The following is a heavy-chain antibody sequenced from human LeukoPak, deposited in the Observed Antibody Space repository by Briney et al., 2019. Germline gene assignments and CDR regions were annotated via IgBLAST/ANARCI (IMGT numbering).Heavy chain of an antibody. CDR2: IYYSGST. J-gene: IGHJ5*02. V-gene: IGHV4-31*03. CDR3: ARWQGPNMFDP. Sequence: SETLSLTCNVSGGSISSGGYYWSWIRQHPGKGLEWIGYIYYSGSTYYNPSLKSRVTISVGTSKNQFSLKLSSVTAADTAVYYCARWQGPNMFDPWGQGTLVTVSS. CDR1: GGSISSGGYY.